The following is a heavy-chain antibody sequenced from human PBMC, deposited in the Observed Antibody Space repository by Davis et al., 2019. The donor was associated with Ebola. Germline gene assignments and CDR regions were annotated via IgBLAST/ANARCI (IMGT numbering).Heavy chain of an antibody. V-gene: IGHV1-8*02. CDR2: MNPNSGNT. J-gene: IGHJ4*02. CDR3: ARGGVAYSDLDY. Sequence: ASVKVSCKASGYTFTSYGFNWVRQATGQGLEWMGWMNPNSGNTGYEQKFQGRVTMTRENSMSTAYMELSSLRSEDTAVYFCARGGVAYSDLDYWGQGTLVAVSS. CDR1: GYTFTSYG. D-gene: IGHD2-21*01.